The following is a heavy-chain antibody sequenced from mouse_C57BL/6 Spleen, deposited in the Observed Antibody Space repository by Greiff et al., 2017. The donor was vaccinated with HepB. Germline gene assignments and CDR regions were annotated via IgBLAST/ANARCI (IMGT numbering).Heavy chain of an antibody. V-gene: IGHV5-9*01. CDR3: ARLGLGLYYFDY. Sequence: EVQVVESGGGLVKPGGSLKLSCAASGFTFSSYTMSWVRQTPEKRLEWVATISGGGGNTYYPDSVKGRFTISRDNAKNTLYLQMSSLRSEDTALYYCARLGLGLYYFDYWGQGTTLTVSS. J-gene: IGHJ2*01. D-gene: IGHD4-1*01. CDR1: GFTFSSYT. CDR2: ISGGGGNT.